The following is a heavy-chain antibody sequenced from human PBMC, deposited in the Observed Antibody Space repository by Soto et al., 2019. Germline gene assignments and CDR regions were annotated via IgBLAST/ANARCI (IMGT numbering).Heavy chain of an antibody. CDR3: ARHEAGWYFGS. V-gene: IGHV4-39*01. D-gene: IGHD6-25*01. CDR2: IYYSGST. J-gene: IGHJ4*02. CDR1: RGSISSGTNY. Sequence: SSETLSLTYTVSRGSISSGTNYWAWIRQPPGKGLEWIANIYYSGSTFYNPSLKSRVTISLDTSKNQFSLKLRSVTAADTAVYYFARHEAGWYFGSWCQGTLVTVS.